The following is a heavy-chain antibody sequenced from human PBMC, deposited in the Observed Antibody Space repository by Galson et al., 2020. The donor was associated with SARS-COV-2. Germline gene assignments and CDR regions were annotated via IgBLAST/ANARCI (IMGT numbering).Heavy chain of an antibody. D-gene: IGHD6-13*01. CDR3: ARGLMGQQLVYY. CDR1: GYTFTSYD. J-gene: IGHJ4*02. Sequence: ASVKVSCKASGYTFTSYDINWVRQATGQGLEWMGWMNPNSGNTGYAQKFQGRVTMTRNTSISTAYMELSSLRSEDTAVYYCARGLMGQQLVYYWGQGTLVTVSS. CDR2: MNPNSGNT. V-gene: IGHV1-8*01.